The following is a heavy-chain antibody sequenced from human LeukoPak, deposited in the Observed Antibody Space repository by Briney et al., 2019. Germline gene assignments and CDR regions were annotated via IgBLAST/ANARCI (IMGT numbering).Heavy chain of an antibody. Sequence: GGSLRLSCAASGFTFSSYGMHWVRQAPGKGLEWVAVIWYDGSNKYYADSVKGRFTISRDNSKNTLYLQMNSLGAEDTAVYYCAKDQLQMTTVTTFDYWGQGTLVTVSS. V-gene: IGHV3-33*06. CDR1: GFTFSSYG. CDR3: AKDQLQMTTVTTFDY. J-gene: IGHJ4*02. D-gene: IGHD4-17*01. CDR2: IWYDGSNK.